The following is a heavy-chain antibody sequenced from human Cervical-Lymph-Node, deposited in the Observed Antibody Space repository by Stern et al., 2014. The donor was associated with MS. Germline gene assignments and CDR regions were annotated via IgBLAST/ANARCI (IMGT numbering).Heavy chain of an antibody. CDR1: GFTFSDYY. Sequence: QVQLGQSGGGLVKPGGSLRLSCTASGFTFSDYYMSWIRQAPGKGLEWVSSISSSSSTIYYADSVKGRLTISRDNAKNSLYLQMNSLRVEDTAVYYCARDGLDFFLFDYWGQGTLVTVSS. D-gene: IGHD3/OR15-3a*01. V-gene: IGHV3-11*01. J-gene: IGHJ4*02. CDR2: ISSSSSTI. CDR3: ARDGLDFFLFDY.